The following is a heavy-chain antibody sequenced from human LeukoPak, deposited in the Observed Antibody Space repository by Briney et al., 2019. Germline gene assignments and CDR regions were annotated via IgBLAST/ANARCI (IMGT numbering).Heavy chain of an antibody. J-gene: IGHJ6*03. CDR2: IRSKAYGGTT. Sequence: GGSLRLSCTASGFTFCDYAMSWFRQAPGKGLEWVGFIRSKAYGGTTEYAASVKGRFTISRDDSKSIAYLQMNSLKTEDTAVYYCTRTAADYYYYMDVWGKGTTVTVSS. CDR1: GFTFCDYA. CDR3: TRTAADYYYYMDV. D-gene: IGHD6-25*01. V-gene: IGHV3-49*03.